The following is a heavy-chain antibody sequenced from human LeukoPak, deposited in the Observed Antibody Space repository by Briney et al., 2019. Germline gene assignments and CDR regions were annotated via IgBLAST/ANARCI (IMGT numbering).Heavy chain of an antibody. V-gene: IGHV4-31*03. Sequence: SETLSLACTLYGGSISSVDYFWSWTRHHPGKGLEWIGYIYYSGSTYYNPSLKSRLTISVDTSKNQFSLKLSSVTAADTAVYYCARDASAQYFQHWGQGTLVTVSS. CDR2: IYYSGST. CDR1: GGSISSVDYF. J-gene: IGHJ1*01. CDR3: ARDASAQYFQH.